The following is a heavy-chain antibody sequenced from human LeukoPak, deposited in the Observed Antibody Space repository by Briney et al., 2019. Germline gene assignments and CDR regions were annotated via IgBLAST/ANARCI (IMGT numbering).Heavy chain of an antibody. J-gene: IGHJ6*02. CDR1: GFTFSSYA. CDR2: ISYDGSNK. CDR3: ARELVVAASDGMDV. D-gene: IGHD2-15*01. Sequence: PGGSLRLSCAACGFTFSSYAMHWVRQAPGKGLEWVAVISYDGSNKYYADSVKGRFTISRDNSKNTLYLQMNSLRAEDTAVYYCARELVVAASDGMDVWGQGTTVTVSS. V-gene: IGHV3-30-3*01.